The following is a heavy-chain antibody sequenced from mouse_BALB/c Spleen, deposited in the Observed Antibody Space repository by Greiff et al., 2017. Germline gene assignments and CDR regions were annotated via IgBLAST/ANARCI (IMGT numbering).Heavy chain of an antibody. Sequence: VQLQQSGAELARPGASVKLSCKASGYTFTSYWMQWVKQRPGQGLEWIGAIYPGDGDTRYTQKFKGKATLTADKSSSTAYMQLSSLASEDSAVYYCARFGYFAMDYWGQGTSVTVSS. CDR1: GYTFTSYW. CDR3: ARFGYFAMDY. CDR2: IYPGDGDT. J-gene: IGHJ4*01. V-gene: IGHV1-87*01.